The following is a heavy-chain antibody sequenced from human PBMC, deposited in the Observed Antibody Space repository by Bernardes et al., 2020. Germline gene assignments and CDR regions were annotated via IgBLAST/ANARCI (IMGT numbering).Heavy chain of an antibody. CDR3: AREGFYDSSGHVDY. CDR1: GGSISSGDYY. D-gene: IGHD3-22*01. V-gene: IGHV4-30-4*01. J-gene: IGHJ4*02. CDR2: IYYSGST. Sequence: SESLSLTCSVSGGSISSGDYYWSWLLQPPGKGLEWIGHIYYSGSTYYNPSLKSRISMSVDTSKNQFSLRLSSVTAADTAVYYCAREGFYDSSGHVDYWGQGTLVTVSS.